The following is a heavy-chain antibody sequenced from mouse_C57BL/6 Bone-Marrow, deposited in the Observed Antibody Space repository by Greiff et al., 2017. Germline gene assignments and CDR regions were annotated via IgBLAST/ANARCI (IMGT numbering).Heavy chain of an antibody. CDR1: GFTFSSYA. J-gene: IGHJ1*03. D-gene: IGHD2-2*01. Sequence: EVHLVESGGGLVKPGGSLKLSCAASGFTFSSYAMSWVRQTPEKRLEWVATISDGGSYTYYPDNVKGRFTISRDNAKNNLYLQMSHLKSEDTAMYYCARGWLPYWYLDVWGTGTTVTVSS. CDR3: ARGWLPYWYLDV. V-gene: IGHV5-4*01. CDR2: ISDGGSYT.